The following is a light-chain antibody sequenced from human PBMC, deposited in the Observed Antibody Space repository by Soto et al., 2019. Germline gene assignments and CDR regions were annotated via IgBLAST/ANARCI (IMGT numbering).Light chain of an antibody. CDR1: SSDVGGYNY. J-gene: IGLJ2*01. Sequence: QSALTQPASVSGSPGQSITISCTGTSSDVGGYNYVSWHQQHPGKAPKLMIFDVSTRPSGVSNRFSGSKSGDTASLTISGLEAEDEADYYCSSYTSSSLVFGGGTKLTVL. V-gene: IGLV2-14*01. CDR3: SSYTSSSLV. CDR2: DVS.